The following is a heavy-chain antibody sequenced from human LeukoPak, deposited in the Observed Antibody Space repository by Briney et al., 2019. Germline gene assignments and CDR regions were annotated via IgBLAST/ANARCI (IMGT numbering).Heavy chain of an antibody. J-gene: IGHJ4*02. CDR3: ARVAAAAGLYYFDY. CDR1: GFTFDDYG. Sequence: GGSLRLSCAASGFTFDDYGMSWVRHAPGKGLEWVSGINWNGGSTGYADSVKGRFTISRDNAKNSLYLQMNSLRAEDTALYHCARVAAAAGLYYFDYWGQGTLVTVSS. V-gene: IGHV3-20*01. CDR2: INWNGGST. D-gene: IGHD6-13*01.